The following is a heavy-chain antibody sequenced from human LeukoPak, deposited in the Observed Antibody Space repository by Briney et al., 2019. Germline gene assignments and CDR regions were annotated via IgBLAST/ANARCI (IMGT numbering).Heavy chain of an antibody. Sequence: GGSLILSCAASGFTVSSNYMSWVRQAPGKGLEWVSVIYSGGSTYYADSVKGRFTISRDNSKNTLYLQMNSLRAEDTAVYYCARALYYYDSSGYIDYWGQGTLVTVSS. CDR2: IYSGGST. D-gene: IGHD3-22*01. CDR3: ARALYYYDSSGYIDY. V-gene: IGHV3-53*01. J-gene: IGHJ4*02. CDR1: GFTVSSNY.